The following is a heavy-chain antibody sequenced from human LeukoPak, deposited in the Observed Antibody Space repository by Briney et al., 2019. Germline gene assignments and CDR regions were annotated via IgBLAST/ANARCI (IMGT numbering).Heavy chain of an antibody. Sequence: PGGSLRLSCAASGLTFSSHAMSWVRQAPGKGLEWVSAISGSGGQTYYADSVKGRFTISRDNSKDTLYLQMNNLKAEDTAVYHCANNEWQWGQGTLVTVSS. CDR2: ISGSGGQT. CDR1: GLTFSSHA. D-gene: IGHD2-8*01. V-gene: IGHV3-23*01. CDR3: ANNEWQ. J-gene: IGHJ1*01.